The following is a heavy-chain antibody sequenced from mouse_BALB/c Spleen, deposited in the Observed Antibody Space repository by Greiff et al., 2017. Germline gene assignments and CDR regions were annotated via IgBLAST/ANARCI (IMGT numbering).Heavy chain of an antibody. Sequence: QVQLQQSGAELAKPGASVKMSCKASGYTFTSYWMHWVKQRPGQGLEWIGYINPSTGYTEYNQKFKDKATLTADKSSSTAYMQLSSLTSEDSAVYYCARRIYDGYYDYWGQGTTLTVSS. CDR2: INPSTGYT. V-gene: IGHV1-7*01. D-gene: IGHD2-3*01. CDR3: ARRIYDGYYDY. J-gene: IGHJ2*01. CDR1: GYTFTSYW.